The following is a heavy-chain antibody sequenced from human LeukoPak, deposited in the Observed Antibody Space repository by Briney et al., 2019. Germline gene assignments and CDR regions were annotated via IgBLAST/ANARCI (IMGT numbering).Heavy chain of an antibody. J-gene: IGHJ4*02. V-gene: IGHV3-73*01. CDR3: TRQQSVAGDP. D-gene: IGHD6-19*01. CDR2: IRSKANSYAT. Sequence: GGSLRLSCAASGFTFSGSAMHWVRQASGKGLEWVGRIRSKANSYATAYAASVKGRFTISRDDSKNTAYLQMNSLKTEDTAVYYCTRQQSVAGDPWGQGTLVTVSS. CDR1: GFTFSGSA.